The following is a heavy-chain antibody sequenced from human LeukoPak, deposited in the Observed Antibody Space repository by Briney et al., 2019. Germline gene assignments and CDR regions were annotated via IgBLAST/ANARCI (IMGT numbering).Heavy chain of an antibody. CDR1: GFTFSSYG. CDR3: AKEEIVGATPIDY. J-gene: IGHJ4*02. V-gene: IGHV3-30*18. Sequence: SGGSLRLSCAASGFTFSSYGMHWVRQAPGKGLEWVTVISYDGSNKYYADSVKGRFIISRDNSKNTLYLQMNSLRAEDTAVYYCAKEEIVGATPIDYWGQGTLVTVSS. CDR2: ISYDGSNK. D-gene: IGHD1-26*01.